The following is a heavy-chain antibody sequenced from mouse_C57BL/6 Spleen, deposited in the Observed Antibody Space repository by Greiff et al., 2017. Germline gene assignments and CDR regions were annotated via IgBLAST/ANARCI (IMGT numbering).Heavy chain of an antibody. CDR3: ARGGAAPWFAY. J-gene: IGHJ3*01. V-gene: IGHV1-72*01. D-gene: IGHD3-3*01. CDR2: IDPNRGCT. CDR1: GYTFTSYW. Sequence: VQLQQPGAELVKPGASVKLSCKASGYTFTSYWMHWVKQSPGRGLEWLGSIDPNRGCTKSHEKFKSKATLTVEKPSSTAYMQLSSLTSEDYAVDCCARGGAAPWFAYWGQGTLVTVSA.